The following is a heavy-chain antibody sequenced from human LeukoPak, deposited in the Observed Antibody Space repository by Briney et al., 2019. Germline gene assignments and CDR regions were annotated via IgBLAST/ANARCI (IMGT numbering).Heavy chain of an antibody. Sequence: PGRSLRLSCAASGFAFSSYELNWVRQTPGQGLEWVSYISSSGSSIYYADSVKARFTISRDNAKKSLCLQMNSLRAEDTAVYYCARQYYYDTSGYDAFDIWGQGTMVTVSS. V-gene: IGHV3-48*03. CDR2: ISSSGSSI. CDR1: GFAFSSYE. D-gene: IGHD3-22*01. J-gene: IGHJ3*02. CDR3: ARQYYYDTSGYDAFDI.